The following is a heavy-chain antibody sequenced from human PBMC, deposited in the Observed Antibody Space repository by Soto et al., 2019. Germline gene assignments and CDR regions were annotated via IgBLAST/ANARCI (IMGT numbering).Heavy chain of an antibody. CDR2: TYYRSKWYN. Sequence: SQTLSLTCAIPGDSVSSNSAAWNWIRQSPSRGLEWLGRTYYRSKWYNDYAVSVKSRITINPDTSKNQFSLQLNSVTPEDTAVYYCARGEGDWLLEGQDAFDIWGQGTMVTVSS. D-gene: IGHD3-9*01. CDR1: GDSVSSNSAA. J-gene: IGHJ3*02. CDR3: ARGEGDWLLEGQDAFDI. V-gene: IGHV6-1*01.